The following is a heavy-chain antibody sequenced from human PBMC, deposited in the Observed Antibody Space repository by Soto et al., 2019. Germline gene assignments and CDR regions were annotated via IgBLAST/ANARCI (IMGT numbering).Heavy chain of an antibody. V-gene: IGHV4-30-4*01. J-gene: IGHJ5*01. CDR1: GDSISTVDYF. CDR2: IYKSATT. Sequence: ASETLSVTCFFSGDSISTVDYFWAWIRQPPGQALEYIGYIYKSATTYYNPSFESRVAISLDTSKSQFSLNVTSVTAADTAVYFCARGRYCLTGRSFTNWFDSWGQGTMVTVSS. CDR3: ARGRYCLTGRSFTNWFDS. D-gene: IGHD2-15*01.